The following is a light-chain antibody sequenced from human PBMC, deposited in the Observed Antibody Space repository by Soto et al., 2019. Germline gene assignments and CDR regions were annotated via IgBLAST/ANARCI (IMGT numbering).Light chain of an antibody. Sequence: EIVLTQSPATLSLSPGERATLSCRASQSVKNYLAWYQQTPGQAPRLLIYDASNRATGIPARFSGSGSGTDFTLTISSLEPEDFAVYYCQQRSSWPPTFGQGTKVEIK. V-gene: IGKV3-11*01. CDR2: DAS. CDR1: QSVKNY. CDR3: QQRSSWPPT. J-gene: IGKJ1*01.